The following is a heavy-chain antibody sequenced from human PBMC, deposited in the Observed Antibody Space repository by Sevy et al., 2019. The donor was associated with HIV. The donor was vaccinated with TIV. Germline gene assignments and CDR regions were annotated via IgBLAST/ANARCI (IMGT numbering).Heavy chain of an antibody. J-gene: IGHJ6*02. Sequence: EGSLRLSCAASGFTFSSYGMHWVRQAPGKGLEWVAVISYDGSNKYYADSVKGRFTISRDNSKNTLYLQMNSLRAEDTAVYYCAKDLMVAATLFYYYYGMDVWGQGTTVTVSS. CDR3: AKDLMVAATLFYYYYGMDV. D-gene: IGHD2-15*01. V-gene: IGHV3-30*18. CDR2: ISYDGSNK. CDR1: GFTFSSYG.